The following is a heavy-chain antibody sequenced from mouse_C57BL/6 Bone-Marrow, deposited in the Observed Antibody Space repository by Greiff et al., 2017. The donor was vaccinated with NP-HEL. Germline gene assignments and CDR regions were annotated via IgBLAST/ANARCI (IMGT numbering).Heavy chain of an antibody. D-gene: IGHD1-1*01. Sequence: EVQLVESEGGLVQPGRSMKLSCTASGFTFSDYYMAWVRQVPEKGLEWVANINYDGSSTYYLDSLKSRFIISRDNAKNILYLQMSSLKSEDTATYYCARDYGSSSSYWYFDVWGTGTTVTVSS. CDR3: ARDYGSSSSYWYFDV. J-gene: IGHJ1*03. V-gene: IGHV5-16*01. CDR2: INYDGSST. CDR1: GFTFSDYY.